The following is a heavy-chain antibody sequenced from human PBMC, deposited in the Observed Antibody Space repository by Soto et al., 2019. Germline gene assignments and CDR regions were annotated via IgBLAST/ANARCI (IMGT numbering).Heavy chain of an antibody. CDR1: GYTFTSYA. CDR3: ARSIVVVTALGY. D-gene: IGHD2-21*02. CDR2: INAGNGNT. Sequence: QVQLVQSGAEEKKPGASVKVSCKASGYTFTSYAMHWVRQAPGQRLEWMGWINAGNGNTKYSQKFQGRVTITRDTSASTAYMELSSLRSEDTAVYYCARSIVVVTALGYWGQGTLFTVSS. J-gene: IGHJ4*02. V-gene: IGHV1-3*05.